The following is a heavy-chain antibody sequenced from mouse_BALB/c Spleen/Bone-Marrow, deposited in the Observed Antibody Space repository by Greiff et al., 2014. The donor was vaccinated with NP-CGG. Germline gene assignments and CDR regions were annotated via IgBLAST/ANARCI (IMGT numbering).Heavy chain of an antibody. CDR2: IYPGNSDT. J-gene: IGHJ3*01. Sequence: EVQLQQSGTVLARPGASVKMSCKASGYSFTSYWMHWVKQRPGQGLERIGAIYPGNSDTRYNQKFKGKAKLTAVTSASTAYMELSSLTNEDSAVYYCTGYGNYVETSFAYWGQGTLVTVSA. V-gene: IGHV1-5*01. CDR1: GYSFTSYW. CDR3: TGYGNYVETSFAY. D-gene: IGHD2-1*01.